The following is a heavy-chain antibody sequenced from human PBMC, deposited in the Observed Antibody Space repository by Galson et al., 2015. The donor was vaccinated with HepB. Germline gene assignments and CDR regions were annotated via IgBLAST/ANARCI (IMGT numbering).Heavy chain of an antibody. CDR2: ISSNGGST. V-gene: IGHV3-64*01. CDR1: GFTFSSYA. CDR3: ARVRRTYYDILTGYYRHDAFDI. D-gene: IGHD3-9*01. Sequence: SLRLSCAASGFTFSSYAMHWVRQAPGKGLEYVSAISSNGGSTYYANSVKGRFTISRDNSKNTLYLQMGSLRAEDMAVYYCARVRRTYYDILTGYYRHDAFDIWGQGTMVTVSS. J-gene: IGHJ3*02.